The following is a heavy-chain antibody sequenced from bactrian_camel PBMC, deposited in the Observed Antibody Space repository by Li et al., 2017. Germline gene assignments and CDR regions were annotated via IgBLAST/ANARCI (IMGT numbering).Heavy chain of an antibody. CDR2: HYTGTATT. CDR3: AARQPCRVWLGYEDPGEYNI. CDR1: GYTFNTY. J-gene: IGHJ4*01. Sequence: VQLVASGGGLVQPGGSVRLSCAASGYTFNTYSWFRQAPGKEREAVAAHYTGTATTYVADSVKGRFAISEDNAKNVLYLQMNSLQPEDTGMYYCAARQPCRVWLGYEDPGEYNIWGQGTQVTVS. D-gene: IGHD5*01. V-gene: IGHV3S40*01.